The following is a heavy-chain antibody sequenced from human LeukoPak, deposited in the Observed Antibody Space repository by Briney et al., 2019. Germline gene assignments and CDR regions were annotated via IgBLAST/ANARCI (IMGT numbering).Heavy chain of an antibody. CDR3: ARGGSELDYFDY. V-gene: IGHV3-23*01. D-gene: IGHD3-10*01. J-gene: IGHJ4*02. Sequence: GGSLRLSCATSGFMFDIYAMTWVRQAPGKGLEWVSGVSASANSTYYADAVKGRFTISRDNAKNTLYLQMNSLRAEDTAVYYCARGGSELDYFDYWGQGTLVTVSS. CDR1: GFMFDIYA. CDR2: VSASANST.